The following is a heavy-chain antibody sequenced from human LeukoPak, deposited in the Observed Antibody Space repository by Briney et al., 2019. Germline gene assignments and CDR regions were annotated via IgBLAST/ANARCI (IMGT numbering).Heavy chain of an antibody. J-gene: IGHJ4*02. V-gene: IGHV1-2*02. CDR1: GYTFTGYF. Sequence: VASVKVSCKASGYTFTGYFMHWVRQAPGQGLEWMGWINSNSGGTNYAQNFQGRVTMTRDTSINTVYMELSGLASDDTAVYYCARVEDLYYFDYWGQGTLVTVSS. CDR2: INSNSGGT. CDR3: ARVEDLYYFDY.